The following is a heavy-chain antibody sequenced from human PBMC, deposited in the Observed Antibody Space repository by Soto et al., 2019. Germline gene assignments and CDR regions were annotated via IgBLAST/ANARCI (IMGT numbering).Heavy chain of an antibody. D-gene: IGHD5-18*01. CDR2: ISGSGGST. Sequence: EVQLLESGGGLVQPGGSLRLSCAASGFTFSSYAMSWVRQAPGKGLEWVSAISGSGGSTYYADSVKGRFTISRDNSKNPLYLQMNSLRAEDTAVYYCAKGVDGYRYYYYGMDVWGQGTTVTVSS. CDR1: GFTFSSYA. CDR3: AKGVDGYRYYYYGMDV. J-gene: IGHJ6*02. V-gene: IGHV3-23*01.